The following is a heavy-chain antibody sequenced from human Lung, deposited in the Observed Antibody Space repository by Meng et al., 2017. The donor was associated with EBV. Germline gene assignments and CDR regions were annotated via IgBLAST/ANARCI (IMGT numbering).Heavy chain of an antibody. CDR1: GFTFSNAW. V-gene: IGHV3-15*01. CDR3: TRWSYGGTAY. J-gene: IGHJ4*02. CDR2: IKSKTDGGTT. D-gene: IGHD4-23*01. Sequence: EVQLVESGGGLVKPGGSLRLSCAAAGFTFSNAWMRGVRQAPGKGLEWVGRIKSKTDGGTTDYAAPVKGRFTISRDDSKNMLYLQMNSLKSDDTAVYYCTRWSYGGTAYWGQGTLVTVSS.